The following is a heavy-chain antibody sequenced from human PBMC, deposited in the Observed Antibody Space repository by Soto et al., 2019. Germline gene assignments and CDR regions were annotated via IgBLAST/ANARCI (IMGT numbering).Heavy chain of an antibody. CDR1: GGSISSYY. J-gene: IGHJ5*02. Sequence: QVQLQESGPGLVKPSETLSLTCTVSGGSISSYYWSWIRQPPGKGLEWIGYIYYSGSTNYNPSLKSRVTISVDTSKTQFSMKLSSVTAAHTAVYYCARLIAAAADRGSWFDPWGQGHLFTVSS. CDR2: IYYSGST. CDR3: ARLIAAAADRGSWFDP. D-gene: IGHD6-13*01. V-gene: IGHV4-59*01.